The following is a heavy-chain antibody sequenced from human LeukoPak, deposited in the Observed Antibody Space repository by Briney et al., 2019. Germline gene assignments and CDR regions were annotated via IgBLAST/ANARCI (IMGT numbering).Heavy chain of an antibody. J-gene: IGHJ5*02. V-gene: IGHV1-2*02. CDR2: INPNNGGT. D-gene: IGHD6-13*01. CDR3: ARERRYSTSRAFDP. Sequence: ASVNVACNASGYTVTGYYMHLMRQGPGQGLEWMGWINPNNGGTNYAQKVQGRGTMTMDTSISTAYLELRSLRSDAPAVYYCARERRYSTSRAFDPWGPGTLVTVSP. CDR1: GYTVTGYY.